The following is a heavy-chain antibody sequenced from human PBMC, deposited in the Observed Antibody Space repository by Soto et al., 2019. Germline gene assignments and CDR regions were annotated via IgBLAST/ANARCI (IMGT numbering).Heavy chain of an antibody. V-gene: IGHV1-3*01. D-gene: IGHD5-12*01. CDR1: GYTFTSYP. J-gene: IGHJ5*02. Sequence: GASVKVSCKASGYTFTSYPMHWVRQAPGQRLEWMAWINAGNGNTKYSQKFQGRVTITRDTSASTAYMELSSLRSEDTAVYYCARGMVARNSFDPWGQGTLVTVSS. CDR3: ARGMVARNSFDP. CDR2: INAGNGNT.